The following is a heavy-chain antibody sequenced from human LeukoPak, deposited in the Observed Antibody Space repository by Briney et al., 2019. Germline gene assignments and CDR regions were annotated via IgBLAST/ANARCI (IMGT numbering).Heavy chain of an antibody. D-gene: IGHD6-13*01. CDR2: ISSSGSSI. Sequence: GGSLRLSCAASGFTFSDDYMSWIRQAPGKGLEWVSYISSSGSSIYYGDSVKGRFTISRDNAKNSLYLQMNSLRADDTAMYYCARLKYTSSWHYFFDEWGQGTLVTVSS. CDR1: GFTFSDDY. V-gene: IGHV3-11*04. J-gene: IGHJ4*02. CDR3: ARLKYTSSWHYFFDE.